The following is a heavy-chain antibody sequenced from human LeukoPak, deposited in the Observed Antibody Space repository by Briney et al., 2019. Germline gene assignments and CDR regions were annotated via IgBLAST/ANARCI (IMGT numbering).Heavy chain of an antibody. D-gene: IGHD5-24*01. CDR1: GGSISSHY. J-gene: IGHJ4*02. V-gene: IGHV4-59*11. CDR2: IYYSGST. Sequence: SETLSLTCTVSGGSISSHYWSWIRQPPGKGLEWIGYIYYSGSTNYNPSLKSRVTISVDTFKNQFSLKLSSVTAADTAVYYCARDRDGYHDYWGQGTLVTVSS. CDR3: ARDRDGYHDY.